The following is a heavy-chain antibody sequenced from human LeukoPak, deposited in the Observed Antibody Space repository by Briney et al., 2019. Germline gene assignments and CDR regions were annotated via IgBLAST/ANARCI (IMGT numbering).Heavy chain of an antibody. V-gene: IGHV1-69*13. CDR1: GGTFSSYA. Sequence: SVKVSCKASGGTFSSYAISWVRQAPGQGLEWMGGIIPIFGTANYAQKFQGRVSITADESTSTAYMELSSLRSEDTAVYYCARSTFPEEHYYYGMDVWGKGTTVTVSS. CDR2: IIPIFGTA. J-gene: IGHJ6*04. CDR3: ARSTFPEEHYYYGMDV. D-gene: IGHD1-26*01.